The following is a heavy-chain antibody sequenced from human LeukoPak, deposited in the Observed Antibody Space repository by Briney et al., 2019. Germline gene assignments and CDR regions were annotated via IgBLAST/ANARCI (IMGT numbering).Heavy chain of an antibody. CDR1: GFTFSSYS. CDR2: ISSSSSYI. D-gene: IGHD6-13*01. CDR3: ARASLAAAAAVDY. V-gene: IGHV3-21*01. Sequence: GGSLRLSCAASGFTFSSYSMDWVRQAPGKGLEWVSSISSSSSYIYYADSVKGRFTISRDNAKNSLYLQMNSLRAEDTAVYYCARASLAAAAAVDYWGQGTLVTVSS. J-gene: IGHJ4*02.